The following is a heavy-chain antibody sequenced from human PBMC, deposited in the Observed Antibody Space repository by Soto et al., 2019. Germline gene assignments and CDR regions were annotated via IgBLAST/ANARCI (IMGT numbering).Heavy chain of an antibody. CDR3: AKTPAQRFLEWSPRLFDY. Sequence: QPGGSLRLSCAASGFTFSSYAMSWVRQAPGKGLEWVSGISGSGGSTYYADSVKGRFTISRDNSKNTLYLQMNSLRAEDTAVYYCAKTPAQRFLEWSPRLFDYWGQGTQVTVSS. V-gene: IGHV3-23*01. J-gene: IGHJ4*02. D-gene: IGHD3-3*01. CDR1: GFTFSSYA. CDR2: ISGSGGST.